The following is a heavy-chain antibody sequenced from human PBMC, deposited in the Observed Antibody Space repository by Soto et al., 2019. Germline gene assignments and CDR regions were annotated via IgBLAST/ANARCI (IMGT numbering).Heavy chain of an antibody. CDR3: TTETIVVPAAVGMDV. CDR2: IKSKTDGGTT. CDR1: GLTFSNAW. V-gene: IGHV3-15*01. J-gene: IGHJ6*03. Sequence: GGSMRLSCAASGLTFSNAWMSWVRQAPGKGLEWVGRIKSKTDGGTTDYAAPVKGRFTISRDDSKNTLYLQMNSLKTEDTAVYYCTTETIVVPAAVGMDVWGKGTTVTVSS. D-gene: IGHD2-2*01.